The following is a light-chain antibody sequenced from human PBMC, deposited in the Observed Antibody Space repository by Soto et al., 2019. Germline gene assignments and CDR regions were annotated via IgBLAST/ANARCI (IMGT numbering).Light chain of an antibody. CDR2: DAP. Sequence: EIVLTQSPATLSLSPGERATLSCRASQSVSSYLAWYQQKPGQAPRLLIYDAPTSATGIPARFSGSGSGTDFTLTISSLEPEDFAVYYCQQRSNWLFTFGPGTKVDIK. CDR1: QSVSSY. V-gene: IGKV3-11*01. CDR3: QQRSNWLFT. J-gene: IGKJ3*01.